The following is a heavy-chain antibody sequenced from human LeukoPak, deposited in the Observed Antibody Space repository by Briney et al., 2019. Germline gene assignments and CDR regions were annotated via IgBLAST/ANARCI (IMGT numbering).Heavy chain of an antibody. CDR1: GFTLSSN. D-gene: IGHD3-9*01. V-gene: IGHV3-30*18. J-gene: IGHJ3*02. Sequence: PGRSLRLSCVVSGFTLSSNHWVRQAPGKGLEWVAVISYDGSKKYYADSVKGRFTISRDSSKNTLSLQMNSLRVEDTAVYYCAKEYDRVHDAFDIWAQGTMVTVSS. CDR2: ISYDGSKK. CDR3: AKEYDRVHDAFDI.